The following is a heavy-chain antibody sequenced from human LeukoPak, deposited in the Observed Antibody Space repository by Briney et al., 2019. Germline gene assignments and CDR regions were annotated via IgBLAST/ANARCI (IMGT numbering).Heavy chain of an antibody. Sequence: SETLSLTCTVSGGSISSYYWGWIRQPPGEGLEWIGYIFYSGSTNYNPSLKSRVTISVDTSKNQFSLKLSSVTAADTAVYYCATFSWGSFDYWGQGTLVTVSS. CDR3: ATFSWGSFDY. J-gene: IGHJ4*02. CDR1: GGSISSYY. D-gene: IGHD3-16*01. CDR2: IFYSGST. V-gene: IGHV4-59*01.